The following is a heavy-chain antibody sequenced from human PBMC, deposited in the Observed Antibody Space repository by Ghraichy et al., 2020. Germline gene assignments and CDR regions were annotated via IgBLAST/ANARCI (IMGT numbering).Heavy chain of an antibody. CDR1: GGSVSSGSDY. V-gene: IGHV4-61*01. J-gene: IGHJ4*02. CDR2: IYYIGST. Sequence: SETLSLTCTVSGGSVSSGSDYWSWIRQPPGKGLEWIGYIYYIGSTNYNPSLKSRVTISVDTSKNQFSLKLSSVTAADTAVYYCAREYCSSTTCYLDYWGQGPLVTVSS. D-gene: IGHD2-2*01. CDR3: AREYCSSTTCYLDY.